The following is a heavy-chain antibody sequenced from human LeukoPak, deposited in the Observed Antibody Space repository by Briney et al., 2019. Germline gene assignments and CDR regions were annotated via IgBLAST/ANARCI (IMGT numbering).Heavy chain of an antibody. CDR1: GYSFTDYY. CDR2: ISPKSGGT. CDR3: ARGVAANGRRLDP. J-gene: IGHJ5*02. Sequence: GASVKVSCKTSGYSFTDYYIHWVRQAPGQGFEWLGWISPKSGGTNYAQKFQDSVSLTRDTSIDTAYMELTSLRLDDTAIYYCARGVAANGRRLDPWGQGTPITVSS. V-gene: IGHV1-2*02. D-gene: IGHD2-15*01.